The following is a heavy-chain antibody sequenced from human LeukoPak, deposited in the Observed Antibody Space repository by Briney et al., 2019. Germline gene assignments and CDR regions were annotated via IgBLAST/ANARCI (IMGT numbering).Heavy chain of an antibody. Sequence: PGGSLRLSCAVSGLTLSNYGMSWVRPAPGKGLEWVAGLSGSAGGTNYAYPVKGRFTISRDNAKNTLYLQMSSLRAEDTAVYFCARRGFVIRSLLLVGFHKEAYYFDYWGQGALVTVSS. CDR3: ARRGFVIRSLLLVGFHKEAYYFDY. V-gene: IGHV3-23*01. D-gene: IGHD2-21*01. J-gene: IGHJ4*02. CDR1: GLTLSNYG. CDR2: LSGSAGGT.